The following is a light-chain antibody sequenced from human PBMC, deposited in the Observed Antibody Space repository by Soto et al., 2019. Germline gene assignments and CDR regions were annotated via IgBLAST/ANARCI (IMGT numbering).Light chain of an antibody. CDR3: SSYTSSSTLAVV. CDR1: RSDVGGYNY. J-gene: IGLJ2*01. Sequence: QSALTQPASVSGSPGQSITISCTGTRSDVGGYNYVSWYQQHPGKAPKLMIYDVSNRPSGVSNRFSGSKSGNTASLTISGLQAEDEADYYCSSYTSSSTLAVVFGGGTKLTVL. CDR2: DVS. V-gene: IGLV2-14*01.